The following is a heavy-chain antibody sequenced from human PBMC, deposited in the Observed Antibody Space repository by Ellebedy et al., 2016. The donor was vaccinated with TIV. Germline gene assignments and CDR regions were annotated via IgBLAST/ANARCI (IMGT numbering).Heavy chain of an antibody. V-gene: IGHV3-23*01. J-gene: IGHJ2*01. CDR1: GFTFNTYA. Sequence: GGSLRLXXLASGFTFNTYAMNWVRQAPGKGLEWVSGISGSGSTTYYADSVKGRFTISRDNSKNTLYLQVNSLRAEDTAIYYCAKDPKSFDLWGRGTLVTVSS. CDR2: ISGSGSTT. CDR3: AKDPKSFDL.